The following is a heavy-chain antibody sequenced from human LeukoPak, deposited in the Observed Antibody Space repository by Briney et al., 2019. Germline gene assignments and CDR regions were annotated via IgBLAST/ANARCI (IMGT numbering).Heavy chain of an antibody. D-gene: IGHD6-13*01. CDR2: IRSKANSYAT. Sequence: PGGSLRLSCAASGFTFSNAWMSWVRQAPGKGLEWVGRIRSKANSYATAYAASVKGRFTISRDDSKNTAYLQMNSLKTEDTAVYYCTFHYSSSWYFSDYWGQGTLVTVSS. CDR1: GFTFSNAW. CDR3: TFHYSSSWYFSDY. J-gene: IGHJ4*02. V-gene: IGHV3-73*01.